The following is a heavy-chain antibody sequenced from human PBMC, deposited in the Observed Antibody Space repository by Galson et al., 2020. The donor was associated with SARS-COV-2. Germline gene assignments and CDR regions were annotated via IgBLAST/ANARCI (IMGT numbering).Heavy chain of an antibody. CDR3: ARATPPDYDILTCYFSKYYYYMDV. CDR1: GYSFTSYW. D-gene: IGHD3-9*01. V-gene: IGHV5-10-1*01. J-gene: IGHJ6*03. CDR2: IDPSDSYT. Sequence: KVSCTGSGYSFTSYWITWVRQMPGKGLEWMGRIDPSDSYTNYSPSFQGHLTISADKSISTAYLQWSSLKASDTAMYYCARATPPDYDILTCYFSKYYYYMDVWGKGTTVTVSS.